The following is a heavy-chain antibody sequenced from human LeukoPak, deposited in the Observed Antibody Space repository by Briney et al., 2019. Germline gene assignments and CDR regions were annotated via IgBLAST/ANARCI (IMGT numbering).Heavy chain of an antibody. J-gene: IGHJ4*02. D-gene: IGHD3-10*01. CDR1: GGSISSYY. Sequence: SETLSLTCTVSGGSISSYYWSWIRQPPGKGLEWIGYIYYSGSTNYNPSLKSRVTISVDTSKNQFSLKLSSVTAADTAVYYCARGFYYGSGSYYTHYFDYWGQGTLVTVSS. CDR2: IYYSGST. V-gene: IGHV4-59*01. CDR3: ARGFYYGSGSYYTHYFDY.